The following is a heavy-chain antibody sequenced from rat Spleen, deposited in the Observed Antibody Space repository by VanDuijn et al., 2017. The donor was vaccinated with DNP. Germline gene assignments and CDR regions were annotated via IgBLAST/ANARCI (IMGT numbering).Heavy chain of an antibody. V-gene: IGHV5S10*01. Sequence: EVQLVESGGGVVQPGKSLKLSCAASGFTFSDYGMAWVRQAPKGGLEWVATISISGSTTSYPDSVKGRFTISRDNAKSCLYLHMNSLKSEDTATYYCTTGVGGPDYWGQGVMVTVSS. D-gene: IGHD5-1*01. J-gene: IGHJ2*01. CDR3: TTGVGGPDY. CDR2: ISISGSTT. CDR1: GFTFSDYG.